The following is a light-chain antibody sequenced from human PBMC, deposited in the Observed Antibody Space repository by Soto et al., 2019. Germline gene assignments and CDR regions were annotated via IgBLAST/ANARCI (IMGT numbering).Light chain of an antibody. Sequence: VLTQSPGTLSFYPGERATLSCRASQGVSNNYLAWYQQTPGQAPRLLICGASTRATGIPARFSGSGSGTEFTLTISSLQSEDFAVYYCQQYNNWPPTFGQGTKVDIK. J-gene: IGKJ1*01. CDR2: GAS. CDR3: QQYNNWPPT. V-gene: IGKV3-15*01. CDR1: QGVSNN.